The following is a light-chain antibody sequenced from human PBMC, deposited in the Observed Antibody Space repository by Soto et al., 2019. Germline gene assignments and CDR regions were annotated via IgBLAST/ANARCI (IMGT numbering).Light chain of an antibody. CDR2: EVT. CDR1: ANDIGSYNL. Sequence: QSVLTQPASVSGSPGQSITISCTGTANDIGSYNLFSWYQQNPGKAPKLLIYEVTKRPSGVSNRLSGSKSGNTASLTVSGLQAEDEADYYCYSYANSTTSLYIFATGTKVTVL. CDR3: YSYANSTTSLYI. V-gene: IGLV2-23*02. J-gene: IGLJ1*01.